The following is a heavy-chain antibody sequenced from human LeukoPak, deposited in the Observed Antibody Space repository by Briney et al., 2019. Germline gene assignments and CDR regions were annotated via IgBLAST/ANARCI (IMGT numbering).Heavy chain of an antibody. Sequence: SVKVSCKTSGGTFSSYDINWVRQAPGQGLEWMGGIIPIFGTAKYAQKFQDRVTISADESTSTAYMELSSLRSEDTAVYYCARTWRSQRFGELLPLVDPWGQGTLVTVSS. CDR2: IIPIFGTA. V-gene: IGHV1-69*13. CDR1: GGTFSSYD. CDR3: ARTWRSQRFGELLPLVDP. J-gene: IGHJ5*02. D-gene: IGHD3-10*01.